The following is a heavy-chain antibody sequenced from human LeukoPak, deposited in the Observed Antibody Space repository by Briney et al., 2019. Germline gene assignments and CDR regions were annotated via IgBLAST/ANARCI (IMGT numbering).Heavy chain of an antibody. Sequence: ASVKVSCKASGYTFTGYYMHWVRQAPGQGLEWMGWINPNSGGTNYAQKFQGRVTMTRDTSISTAYMELSRLRSDDTAVYYCARDRSSGWYEFADYRGQGTLVTVSS. V-gene: IGHV1-2*02. CDR3: ARDRSSGWYEFADY. CDR1: GYTFTGYY. CDR2: INPNSGGT. D-gene: IGHD6-19*01. J-gene: IGHJ4*02.